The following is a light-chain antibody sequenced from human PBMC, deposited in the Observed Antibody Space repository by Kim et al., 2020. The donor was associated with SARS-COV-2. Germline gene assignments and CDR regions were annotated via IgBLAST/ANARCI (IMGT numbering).Light chain of an antibody. Sequence: SYEPTQPPSVSVSPGQTARITCSGDALPKQYAYWYQQKPGQAPVLVIYKDSERPSGIPERFSGSSSATTVTLTISGVQAEDEADYYCQSADSSGTYPVFGGGTQLTVL. CDR2: KDS. V-gene: IGLV3-25*03. J-gene: IGLJ3*02. CDR3: QSADSSGTYPV. CDR1: ALPKQY.